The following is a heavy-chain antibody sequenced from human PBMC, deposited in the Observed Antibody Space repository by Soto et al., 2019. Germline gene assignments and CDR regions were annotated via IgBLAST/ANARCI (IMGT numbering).Heavy chain of an antibody. CDR1: GYTFTSYG. V-gene: IGHV1-18*01. CDR2: ISAYNGNT. Sequence: ASVKASCKASGYTFTSYGISWVRQAPGQGLEWMGWISAYNGNTNYAQKLQGRVTMTTDTSTSTAYMELRSLRSDDTAVYYCARDLRYCSSTSCYGGLFGVVILADYWGQGTLVTVSS. CDR3: ARDLRYCSSTSCYGGLFGVVILADY. D-gene: IGHD2-2*01. J-gene: IGHJ4*02.